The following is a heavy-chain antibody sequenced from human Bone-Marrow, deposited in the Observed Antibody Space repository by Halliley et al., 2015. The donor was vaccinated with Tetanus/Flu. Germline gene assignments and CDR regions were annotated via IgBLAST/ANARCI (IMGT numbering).Heavy chain of an antibody. CDR3: AKVSGLAYNWIDMSYYYMDV. J-gene: IGHJ6*02. D-gene: IGHD1-1*01. Sequence: DGSSQYYADSVKGRFTISRDNFKNTLYLQMNSLRTDDTAVYYCAKVSGLAYNWIDMSYYYMDVWGQGTTVAFSS. V-gene: IGHV3-30*02. CDR2: DGSSQ.